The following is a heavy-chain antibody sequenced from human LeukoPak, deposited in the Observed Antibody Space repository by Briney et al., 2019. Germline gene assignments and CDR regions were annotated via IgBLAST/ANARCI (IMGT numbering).Heavy chain of an antibody. Sequence: SETLSLTCTVSGGSISSSSYYWGWIRQPPGKGLEWIGSIYYSGSTYYNPSLKSRVTISVDTSRDQFSLKLSSVTAADTAVYYCARGGRRPLLLWFGELGSRLFDYWGQGTLVTVSS. CDR1: GGSISSSSYY. CDR3: ARGGRRPLLLWFGELGSRLFDY. CDR2: IYYSGST. D-gene: IGHD3-10*01. J-gene: IGHJ4*02. V-gene: IGHV4-39*07.